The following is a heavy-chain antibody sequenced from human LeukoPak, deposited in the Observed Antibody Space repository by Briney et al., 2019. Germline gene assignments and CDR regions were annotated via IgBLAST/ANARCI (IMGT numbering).Heavy chain of an antibody. V-gene: IGHV3-74*01. J-gene: IGHJ4*02. CDR3: ARALDSGSSLDY. D-gene: IGHD6-6*01. Sequence: GGSLRLSCAASGVTFSSYWMHWVRQAPGKGLVWVSRINSDGSTISYADSVKGRFTFSRDNAKNTLYLQMNSLRAEDTAVYYCARALDSGSSLDYWGQGILVTVSS. CDR1: GVTFSSYW. CDR2: INSDGSTI.